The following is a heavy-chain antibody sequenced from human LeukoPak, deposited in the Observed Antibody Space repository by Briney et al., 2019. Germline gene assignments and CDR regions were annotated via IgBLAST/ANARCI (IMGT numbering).Heavy chain of an antibody. CDR3: ARAPSEIGGYYPEYFRH. CDR2: IKSDGST. V-gene: IGHV3-74*01. Sequence: GGSLRLSCAASGFTFSSYWMHWVRQGPGKGLVWVSRIKSDGSTNYADSVKGRFTISRDNAKNTLSLQMNSLRAEDTGVYYCARAPSEIGGYYPEYFRHWGQGTLVIVSS. J-gene: IGHJ1*01. CDR1: GFTFSSYW. D-gene: IGHD3-22*01.